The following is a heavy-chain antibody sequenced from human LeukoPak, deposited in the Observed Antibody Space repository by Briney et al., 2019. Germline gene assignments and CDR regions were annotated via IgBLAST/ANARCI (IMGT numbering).Heavy chain of an antibody. CDR2: ISSSSSYI. CDR3: ARGGGGYTTYYFDY. D-gene: IGHD3-16*01. CDR1: GFTFSSYS. V-gene: IGHV3-21*04. J-gene: IGHJ4*02. Sequence: GGSLRLSCAASGFTFSSYSMNWVRQAPGKGLEWVSSISSSSSYIYYADSVKGRFTISRDNAKNSLYLQMNSLRAEDTAVYYCARGGGGYTTYYFDYWGQGTLVTVSS.